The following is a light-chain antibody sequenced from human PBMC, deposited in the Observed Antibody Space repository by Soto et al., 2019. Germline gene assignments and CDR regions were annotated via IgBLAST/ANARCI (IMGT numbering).Light chain of an antibody. Sequence: EIVMTQFQATLSVSPGERATLSCRASQSVSTNLAWYQQKPGQAPRLLIYDASNRATGIPARFSGSGSGTDFTLTISSLEPEDFAVYYCQQRSNWPPPTFAQGTRLEIK. V-gene: IGKV3-11*01. CDR3: QQRSNWPPPT. J-gene: IGKJ5*01. CDR2: DAS. CDR1: QSVSTN.